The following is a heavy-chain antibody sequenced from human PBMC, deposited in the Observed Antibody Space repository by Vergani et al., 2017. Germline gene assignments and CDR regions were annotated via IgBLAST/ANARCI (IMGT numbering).Heavy chain of an antibody. Sequence: VQLVESGGGLVQPGRSLRLSCAASGFTFSSHGMHWVRQAPGKGLEWVAFIRSDGSRRDYGESVKGRFTISRDNSKNMVYIQMNSLRPEDTAVYYCVKGKVTFENWGQGTLVTVSS. J-gene: IGHJ4*02. CDR3: VKGKVTFEN. CDR1: GFTFSSHG. D-gene: IGHD4-11*01. CDR2: IRSDGSRR. V-gene: IGHV3-30*02.